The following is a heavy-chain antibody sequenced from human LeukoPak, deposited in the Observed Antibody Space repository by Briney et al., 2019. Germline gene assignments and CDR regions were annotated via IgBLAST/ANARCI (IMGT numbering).Heavy chain of an antibody. J-gene: IGHJ3*02. CDR3: ARVDDPDAFDI. CDR2: ISDDGTSK. D-gene: IGHD2-2*03. CDR1: GFTFSNHA. Sequence: GGSLRLSCVNSGFTFSNHAMHWVRQGPGKGLEWVAVISDDGTSKFYADSVKGRFTIFRDNSKNTLFLQINSLRPEDTAMYYCARVDDPDAFDIWGQGTLVTVSS. V-gene: IGHV3-30*04.